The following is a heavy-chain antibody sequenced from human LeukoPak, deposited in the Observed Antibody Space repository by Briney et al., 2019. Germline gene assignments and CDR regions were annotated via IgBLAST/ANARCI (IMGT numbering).Heavy chain of an antibody. V-gene: IGHV4-59*01. CDR2: IYYSGST. Sequence: PSETLSLTRTVSGGSISSYYWSWIRQPPGKGLEWIGYIYYSGSTNYNPSLKSRVTISVDTSKNQFSLKLSSVTAADTAVYYCARDRYDFWSGHRANWFDPWGQGTLVTVSS. J-gene: IGHJ5*02. D-gene: IGHD3-3*01. CDR3: ARDRYDFWSGHRANWFDP. CDR1: GGSISSYY.